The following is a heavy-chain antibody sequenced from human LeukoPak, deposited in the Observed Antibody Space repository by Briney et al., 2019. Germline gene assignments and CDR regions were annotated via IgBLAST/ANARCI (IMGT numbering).Heavy chain of an antibody. Sequence: GASVKVSCKASGYTFTGYYMHWVRQAPGQGLEWMGVINPSGGRTSYAQKFQGRVTMTRDMSTSTVYMELSSLRSEDTAVYYCARDPKDDSSGYYYFDYWGQGTLVTVSS. CDR2: INPSGGRT. CDR3: ARDPKDDSSGYYYFDY. D-gene: IGHD3-22*01. V-gene: IGHV1-46*01. CDR1: GYTFTGYY. J-gene: IGHJ4*02.